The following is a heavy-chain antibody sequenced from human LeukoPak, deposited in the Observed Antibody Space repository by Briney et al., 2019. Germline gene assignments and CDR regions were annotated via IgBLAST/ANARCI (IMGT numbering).Heavy chain of an antibody. CDR1: SVSISSSSYY. CDR3: ARDRGGFTYGEYYFDY. J-gene: IGHJ4*02. CDR2: VNYSGST. Sequence: SETLSLTCTVSSVSISSSSYYWGWIRQPPGKGLEWIGNVNYSGSTKYNPSLKSRDSISADTSRSQVSLKLSSVTAADTAVYYCARDRGGFTYGEYYFDYWGQGSLVTVSS. V-gene: IGHV4-39*07. D-gene: IGHD2-15*01.